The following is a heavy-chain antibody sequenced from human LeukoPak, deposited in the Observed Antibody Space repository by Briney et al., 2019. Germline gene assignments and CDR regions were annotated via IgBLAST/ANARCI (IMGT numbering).Heavy chain of an antibody. J-gene: IGHJ6*03. CDR1: GGSISSYY. CDR2: IYTSGST. D-gene: IGHD2-2*01. Sequence: SETLSLTCTVSGGSISSYYWSWIRQPPGKGLEWIGYIYTSGSTNYNPSLKSRVTISVDTSKNQFSLKLSSVTAADTAVYYCARQVVPAAKYYYYYMDVWGKGTTVTVSS. V-gene: IGHV4-4*09. CDR3: ARQVVPAAKYYYYYMDV.